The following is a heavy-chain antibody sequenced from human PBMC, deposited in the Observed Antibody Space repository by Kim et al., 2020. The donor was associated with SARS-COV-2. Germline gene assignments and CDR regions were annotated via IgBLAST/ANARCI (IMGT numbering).Heavy chain of an antibody. J-gene: IGHJ4*02. CDR3: ARSIRYRGSYFVDDY. D-gene: IGHD1-26*01. V-gene: IGHV3-21*01. CDR1: GFTFSSYS. Sequence: GGSLRLSCAASGFTFSSYSMNWVRQAPGKGLEWVSSISSSSSYIYYADSVKGRFTISRDNAKNSLYLQMNSLRAEDTAVYYCARSIRYRGSYFVDDYWGQGTLVTVSS. CDR2: ISSSSSYI.